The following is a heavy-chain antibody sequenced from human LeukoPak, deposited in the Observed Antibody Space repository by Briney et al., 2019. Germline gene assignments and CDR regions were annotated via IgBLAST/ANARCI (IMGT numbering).Heavy chain of an antibody. CDR3: ARTIAVAGHYFDY. D-gene: IGHD6-19*01. CDR1: GFTFSSYS. V-gene: IGHV3-48*02. Sequence: GGSLRLSCAASGFTFSSYSMNWVRQAPGKGLEWVLYISSSSGTIYYADSVKGRFTISRDNAKNSLYLQMNSLRDEYTAVYYCARTIAVAGHYFDYWGQGTLVAVSS. J-gene: IGHJ4*02. CDR2: ISSSSGTI.